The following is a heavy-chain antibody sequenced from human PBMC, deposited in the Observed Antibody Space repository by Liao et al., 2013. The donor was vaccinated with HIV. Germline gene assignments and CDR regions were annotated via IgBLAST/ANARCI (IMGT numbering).Heavy chain of an antibody. CDR3: ARGGRRDYYSRSDYYYYYMDV. CDR1: GGSFSAYY. J-gene: IGHJ6*03. CDR2: INHSGST. V-gene: IGHV4-34*02. Sequence: QVRLEEWGAGLLKPSETLSLTCAVYGGSFSAYYWTWIRQPPGKGLEWIGEINHSGSTNYSPSLNSRVTISVDTSKNQFSLKLSSVTAADTAVYYCARGGRRDYYSRSDYYYYYMDVWGKGTTVTVSS. D-gene: IGHD4-17*01.